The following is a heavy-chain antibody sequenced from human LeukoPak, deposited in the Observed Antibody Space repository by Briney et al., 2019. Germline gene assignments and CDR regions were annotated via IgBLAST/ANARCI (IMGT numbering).Heavy chain of an antibody. J-gene: IGHJ4*02. D-gene: IGHD2-2*01. CDR1: GFTFSSYG. CDR3: ARAYCSSTRCSYYFDS. CDR2: IWYDGSNK. Sequence: PGRSLRLSCAASGFTFSSYGMHWVRQAPGKGLEWVAVIWYDGSNKYYADSVKGRFTISRDNAKNSLYLQMNSLRAEDTAVYYCARAYCSSTRCSYYFDSWGQGTLVTVSS. V-gene: IGHV3-33*01.